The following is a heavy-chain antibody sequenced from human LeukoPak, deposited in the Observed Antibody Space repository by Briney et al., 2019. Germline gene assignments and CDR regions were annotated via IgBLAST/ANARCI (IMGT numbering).Heavy chain of an antibody. CDR3: ARAGCSAGTCFSSEHNWFDP. V-gene: IGHV1-2*02. CDR2: INPNSGGT. Sequence: ASVKVSCKASGYTFIGYYMHWVRQAPGQGLEWMGWINPNSGGTNFAQNFQGRVTMTRDTSINTAYMELSRLRSDDTAVYYCARAGCSAGTCFSSEHNWFDPWGQGTLVTVSS. D-gene: IGHD2-15*01. CDR1: GYTFIGYY. J-gene: IGHJ5*02.